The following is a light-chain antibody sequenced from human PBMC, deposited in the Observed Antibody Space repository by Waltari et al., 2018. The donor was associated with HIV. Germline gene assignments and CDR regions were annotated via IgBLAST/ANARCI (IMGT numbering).Light chain of an antibody. CDR2: KNI. CDR1: SSNIGNDN. V-gene: IGLV1-47*01. J-gene: IGLJ1*01. CDR3: AGWDASLSAYV. Sequence: QSVLTQPPSASGTPGQRVTISCSGSSSNIGNDNVYWYQQLPGTTPKLLIYKNIQRPSGVPDRFAGSKSGTSAYLAISGLRSEDEADYYCAGWDASLSAYVFGAGTKVTVL.